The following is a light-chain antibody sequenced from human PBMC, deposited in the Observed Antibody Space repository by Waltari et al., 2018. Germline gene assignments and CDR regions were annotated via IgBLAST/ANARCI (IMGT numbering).Light chain of an antibody. CDR1: QSVSSY. J-gene: IGKJ4*01. Sequence: EIVLTQSPATLSLSPGERATLSCRASQSVSSYLAWYQQNPGQAPRLLIYEASNRATGIPARFSGSGSGTDFTLTISSLEPEDFAVYYCQQRSNWPPTLTFGGGTKVEIK. CDR3: QQRSNWPPTLT. CDR2: EAS. V-gene: IGKV3-11*01.